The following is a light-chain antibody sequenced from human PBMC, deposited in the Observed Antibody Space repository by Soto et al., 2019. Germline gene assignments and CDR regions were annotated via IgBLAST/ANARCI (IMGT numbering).Light chain of an antibody. Sequence: EIVLTQSPGTLSLSPGERATLSCRASQSVSNNYLAWYQQKPRQAPRLLIYGASNRATGIPDSLSGSASGTDFTLTISRMQPEDFAVYYCQQYGSSGTFGHGTQVDIK. V-gene: IGKV3-20*01. CDR1: QSVSNNY. CDR2: GAS. J-gene: IGKJ1*01. CDR3: QQYGSSGT.